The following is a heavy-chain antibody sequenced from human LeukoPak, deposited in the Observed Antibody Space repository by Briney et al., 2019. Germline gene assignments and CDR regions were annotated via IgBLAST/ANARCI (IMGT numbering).Heavy chain of an antibody. D-gene: IGHD3-3*01. V-gene: IGHV1-3*01. J-gene: IGHJ6*02. Sequence: GASVKVSCKASGYTLTSYAMHWVRQAPGQRLEWMGWINAGNGNTKYSQKFQGRVTITRDTSASTAYMELSSLRSEDTAVYYCARDPTQDYDFWSGYYAYYYGMDVWGQGTTVTVSS. CDR1: GYTLTSYA. CDR3: ARDPTQDYDFWSGYYAYYYGMDV. CDR2: INAGNGNT.